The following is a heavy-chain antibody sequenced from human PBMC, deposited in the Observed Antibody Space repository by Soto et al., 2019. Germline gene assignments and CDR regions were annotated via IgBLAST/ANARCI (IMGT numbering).Heavy chain of an antibody. J-gene: IGHJ6*02. Sequence: SETLSLTCTVSGGSISSSSYYWGWIRQPPGKGLEWIGSIYYSGSTYYNPSLKSRVTISADTSKNQFSLKLSSVTAADTAVYYCATLQTIRGYSYGFPQYYYYYGMDVWGQGTTVTVSS. D-gene: IGHD5-18*01. V-gene: IGHV4-39*01. CDR1: GGSISSSSYY. CDR2: IYYSGST. CDR3: ATLQTIRGYSYGFPQYYYYYGMDV.